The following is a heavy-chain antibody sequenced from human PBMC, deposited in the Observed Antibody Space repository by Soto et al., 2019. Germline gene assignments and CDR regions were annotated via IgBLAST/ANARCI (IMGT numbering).Heavy chain of an antibody. D-gene: IGHD2-2*01. CDR1: GYTFTGSY. V-gene: IGHV1-2*02. Sequence: GTSVEVTCKASGYTFTGSYIHWLREAPGQGLEWMGWINPQTGGTSYAQKFQGRVTLSRDTSINTAYLELSRLTFDDAAVYFCARERYQVISDGMDVWGQGTTVTVTS. CDR3: ARERYQVISDGMDV. CDR2: INPQTGGT. J-gene: IGHJ6*02.